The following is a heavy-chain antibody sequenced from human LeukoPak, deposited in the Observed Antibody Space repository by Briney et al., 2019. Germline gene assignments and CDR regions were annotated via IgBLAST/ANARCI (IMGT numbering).Heavy chain of an antibody. CDR2: TYYGGRT. Sequence: SETLSLTCTVSGGSINNYYWGWTRQPPGKGLEWIGFTYYGGRTNYNPSLKSRVTISVDTSKSQVSLKLSSVTAADTAVYYCARDLGQTYYSDSSGYDHWGQGTLVTVSS. CDR1: GGSINNYY. J-gene: IGHJ4*02. V-gene: IGHV4-59*01. CDR3: ARDLGQTYYSDSSGYDH. D-gene: IGHD3-22*01.